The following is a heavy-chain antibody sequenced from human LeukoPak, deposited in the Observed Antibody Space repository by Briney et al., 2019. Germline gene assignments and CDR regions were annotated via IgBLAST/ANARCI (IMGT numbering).Heavy chain of an antibody. Sequence: SVKVSCKASGYTLTSYGISWVRQAPGQGLEWMGGIIPIFGTANYAQKFQGRVTITADESTSTAYMELSSLRSEDTAVYYCARVPLPTSASPAVYYFDYWGQGTLVTVSS. V-gene: IGHV1-69*13. J-gene: IGHJ4*02. CDR1: GYTLTSYG. D-gene: IGHD2-2*01. CDR2: IIPIFGTA. CDR3: ARVPLPTSASPAVYYFDY.